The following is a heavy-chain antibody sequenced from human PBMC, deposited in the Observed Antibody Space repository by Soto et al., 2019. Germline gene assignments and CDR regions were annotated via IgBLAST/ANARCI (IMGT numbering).Heavy chain of an antibody. J-gene: IGHJ4*02. V-gene: IGHV4-31*11. CDR1: SGSISGSDW. CDR3: AREPGFYGDYGGDFDY. CDR2: IYYSGST. D-gene: IGHD4-17*01. Sequence: PSETLSLTCGVSSGSISGSDWWSWVRQHPGKGLEWIGYIYYSGSTYYNPSLKSRVTISVDTSKNQFSLKLSSVTAADTAVYYCAREPGFYGDYGGDFDYWGQGTLVTVSS.